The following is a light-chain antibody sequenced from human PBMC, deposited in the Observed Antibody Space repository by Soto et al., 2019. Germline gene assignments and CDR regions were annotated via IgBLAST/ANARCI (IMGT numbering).Light chain of an antibody. CDR1: QSVSSS. CDR2: GAS. CDR3: QQSGSSPPTWA. V-gene: IGKV3-20*01. Sequence: ERVLTQSSPTRSVSPGERPTLSFMASQSVSSSLAWYQQKPGQAPRLLIYGASSRASGIADRFSGTGSGSDFTLTISRLEPEDFAVYYCQQSGSSPPTWAFGQGTKVDIK. J-gene: IGKJ1*01.